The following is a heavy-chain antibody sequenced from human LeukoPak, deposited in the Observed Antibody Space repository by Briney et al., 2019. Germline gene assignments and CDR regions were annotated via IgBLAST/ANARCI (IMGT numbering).Heavy chain of an antibody. D-gene: IGHD1-26*01. CDR2: IYPGDSDT. V-gene: IGHV5-51*01. J-gene: IGHJ5*02. CDR1: GYSFTSYW. Sequence: PGESLKISCKGSGYSFTSYWIGWVRQMPGKGLEWMGIIYPGDSDTRYSPSFQGQVTISADKSISTAYLQWSSLKASDTAMYYCARLPNYSGSGKNWFDPWGQGTLVTVSS. CDR3: ARLPNYSGSGKNWFDP.